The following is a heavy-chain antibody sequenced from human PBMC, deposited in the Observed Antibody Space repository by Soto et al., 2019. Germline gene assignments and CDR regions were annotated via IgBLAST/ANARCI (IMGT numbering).Heavy chain of an antibody. J-gene: IGHJ3*02. CDR3: ARAYSGSYVDAFDI. D-gene: IGHD1-26*01. CDR2: IIPIFGTA. V-gene: IGHV1-69*13. CDR1: GGTFSSYA. Sequence: SVKVSCKASGGTFSSYAISWVRQAPGQGLEWMGGIIPIFGTANYAQKCQGRVTITADESTSTAYMELSSLRSEDTAVYYWARAYSGSYVDAFDIGGQGTMVTVSS.